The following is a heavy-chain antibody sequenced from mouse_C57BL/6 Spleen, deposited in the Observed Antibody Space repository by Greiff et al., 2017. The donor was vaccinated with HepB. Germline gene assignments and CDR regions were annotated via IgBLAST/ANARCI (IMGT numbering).Heavy chain of an antibody. CDR1: GYAFSSSW. J-gene: IGHJ2*01. CDR2: IYPGDGDT. D-gene: IGHD2-10*02. CDR3: ARPSGYGSFDY. V-gene: IGHV1-82*01. Sequence: VQLQQSGPELVKPGASVKISCKASGYAFSSSWMNWVKQRPGKGLEWIGRIYPGDGDTNYNGKFKGKAILTADKSSSTAYMQLSSLTSEDSAVYFCARPSGYGSFDYWGQGTTLTVSS.